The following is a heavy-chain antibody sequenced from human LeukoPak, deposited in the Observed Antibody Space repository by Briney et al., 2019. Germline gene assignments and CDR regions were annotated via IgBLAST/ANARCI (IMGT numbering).Heavy chain of an antibody. CDR2: IYSDGTI. J-gene: IGHJ4*02. CDR1: GFTVSSNY. D-gene: IGHD3-16*01. CDR3: AREVGGGASGQ. Sequence: GESLRLSCAASGFTVSSNYMSWVRQVPGKGLECVSVIYSDGTISYADSVKGRFTISRDNSENALYLQMNSLRVEDTAVYYCAREVGGGASGQWGQGTLVTVSS. V-gene: IGHV3-66*01.